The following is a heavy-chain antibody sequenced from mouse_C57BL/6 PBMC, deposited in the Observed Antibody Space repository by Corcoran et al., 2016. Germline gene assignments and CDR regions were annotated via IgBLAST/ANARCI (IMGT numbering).Heavy chain of an antibody. Sequence: QIQLVQSGPELKKPGETVKISCKASGYTFTTYGMSWVKQAPGKGLKWMGWINTYSGVPTYADDFKGRFAFSLETSASTAYLQINNLKNEDTATYFCAREGTTLVGDYWGQGTTLTVSS. CDR2: INTYSGVP. CDR1: GYTFTTYG. D-gene: IGHD1-1*01. V-gene: IGHV9-3*01. J-gene: IGHJ2*01. CDR3: AREGTTLVGDY.